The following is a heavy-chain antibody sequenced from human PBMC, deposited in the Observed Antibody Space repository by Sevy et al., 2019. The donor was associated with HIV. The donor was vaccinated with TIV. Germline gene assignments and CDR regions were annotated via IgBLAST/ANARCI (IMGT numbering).Heavy chain of an antibody. CDR1: GFTFSSYA. Sequence: GGSLRLSCGASGFTFSSYAMSWVRQAPGKGLEWVSSISGSGRFTYYADFVEGRFIISRDNSKNTLSVQMNSLRAEDTAVYYCAKGFCSGATCPRDYYYYGMDVWGQGTTVTVSS. D-gene: IGHD2-15*01. J-gene: IGHJ6*02. V-gene: IGHV3-23*01. CDR2: ISGSGRFT. CDR3: AKGFCSGATCPRDYYYYGMDV.